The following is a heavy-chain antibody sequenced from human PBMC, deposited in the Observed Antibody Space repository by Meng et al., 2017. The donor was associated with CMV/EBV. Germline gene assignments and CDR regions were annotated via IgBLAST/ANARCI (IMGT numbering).Heavy chain of an antibody. CDR3: ARTPSYSGSQRPFDY. V-gene: IGHV1-2*02. Sequence: QVQLVQSGAGVKKPGASVKVSCKASGYTFTGYYMHWVRQAPGQGLEWMGWINPNSGGTNYAQKFQGRVTMTRDTSISTAYMELSRLRSDDTAVYYCARTPSYSGSQRPFDYWGQGTLVTASS. CDR2: INPNSGGT. J-gene: IGHJ4*02. CDR1: GYTFTGYY. D-gene: IGHD1-26*01.